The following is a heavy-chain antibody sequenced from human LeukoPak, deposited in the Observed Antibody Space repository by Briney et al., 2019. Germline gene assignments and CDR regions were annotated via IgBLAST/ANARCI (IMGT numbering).Heavy chain of an antibody. Sequence: ASVKVSCKASGYTFTGYYMHWVRQAPGQGLEWMGWINPNSGGTNYAQKFQGRVIMTRDTSISTAYMELSRLRSDDTAVYYCAGGALSKQPGSYWGQGTLVTVSS. D-gene: IGHD1-14*01. CDR2: INPNSGGT. CDR3: AGGALSKQPGSY. CDR1: GYTFTGYY. V-gene: IGHV1-2*02. J-gene: IGHJ4*02.